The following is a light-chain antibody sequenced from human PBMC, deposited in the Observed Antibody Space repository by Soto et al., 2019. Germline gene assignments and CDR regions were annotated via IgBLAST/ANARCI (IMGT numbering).Light chain of an antibody. CDR1: QSASSY. CDR2: DAS. V-gene: IGKV3-11*01. CDR3: QQRSNWPRWT. J-gene: IGKJ1*01. Sequence: EIVLTQSPATLSLSPGERATLSCRASQSASSYLAWYQQKPGQAPRLLIYDASNRATGIPARFSGSGSGTDFTLTISSLEPEDFAVYYCQQRSNWPRWTFGQGTKVDIK.